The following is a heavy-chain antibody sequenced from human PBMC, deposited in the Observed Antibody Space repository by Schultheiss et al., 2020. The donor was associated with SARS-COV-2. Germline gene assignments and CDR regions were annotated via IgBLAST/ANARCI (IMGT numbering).Heavy chain of an antibody. Sequence: SQTLSLTCAISGDSVSSNSAAWNWIRQSPSRGLEWLGRTYYRSKWYNDYAVSVKSRITINPDTSKNQFSLQLNSVTPEYTAVYYCARLFYYYDSSGYSDAFDIWGQGTMVTVAS. J-gene: IGHJ3*02. CDR2: TYYRSKWYN. D-gene: IGHD3-22*01. CDR3: ARLFYYYDSSGYSDAFDI. CDR1: GDSVSSNSAA. V-gene: IGHV6-1*01.